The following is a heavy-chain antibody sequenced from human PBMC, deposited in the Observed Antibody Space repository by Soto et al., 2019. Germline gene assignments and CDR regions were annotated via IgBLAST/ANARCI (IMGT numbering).Heavy chain of an antibody. V-gene: IGHV2-5*02. Sequence: QITLKESGPTLVSPAQTLPLTCDFSGFSLSTYHMGVAWIRQPPGKALEWLALIYWDDDKRYSPSLKHRLAISKGTSSNQVVLTITNVDPGDTATYFCAHAGDYDLLTFDHWGPGTLVTVSS. CDR3: AHAGDYDLLTFDH. CDR1: GFSLSTYHMG. J-gene: IGHJ4*02. D-gene: IGHD4-17*01. CDR2: IYWDDDK.